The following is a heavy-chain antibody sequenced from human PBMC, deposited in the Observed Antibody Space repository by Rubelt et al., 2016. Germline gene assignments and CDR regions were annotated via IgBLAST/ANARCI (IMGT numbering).Heavy chain of an antibody. D-gene: IGHD6-19*01. CDR3: ARAPFIVVAGTGWFDP. Sequence: QVQLQESGPGLVKPSETLSLTCTVSGGSISSYYWSWIRQPPGKGLEWIGYISYSGSTYYNPSLKSRVTISVDTSKNQFSLKLSSVTAADTAVYYCARAPFIVVAGTGWFDPWGQGTLVTVSS. J-gene: IGHJ5*02. V-gene: IGHV4-59*12. CDR1: GGSISSYY. CDR2: ISYSGST.